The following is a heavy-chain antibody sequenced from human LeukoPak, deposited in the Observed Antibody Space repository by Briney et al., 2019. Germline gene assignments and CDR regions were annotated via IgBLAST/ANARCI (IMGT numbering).Heavy chain of an antibody. CDR1: GDSVSSNTAA. Sequence: SQTLSLTCDISGDSVSSNTAAWNWIRQSPSLGLEWLGRTYYRSKWYNDYALSVKSRITINPDTSKNQFSLQLNSVTPEDTAVYYCARDKVHQNFDHWGQGTLVTVSS. D-gene: IGHD2-2*01. CDR3: ARDKVHQNFDH. V-gene: IGHV6-1*01. CDR2: TYYRSKWYN. J-gene: IGHJ5*02.